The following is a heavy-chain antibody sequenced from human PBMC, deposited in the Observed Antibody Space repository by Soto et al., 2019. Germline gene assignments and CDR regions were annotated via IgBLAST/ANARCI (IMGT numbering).Heavy chain of an antibody. V-gene: IGHV1-18*01. CDR1: GYTFTSYG. Sequence: GASVKVSCKASGYTFTSYGISWVRQAPGQGLEWMGWISAYNGNTNYAQKLQGRVTMTTDTSTSTAYMELRSLRSDDTAVYYCAREVAYYDSWSGYYSDYYYMDVWGKGTTVTVSS. CDR3: AREVAYYDSWSGYYSDYYYMDV. D-gene: IGHD3-3*01. CDR2: ISAYNGNT. J-gene: IGHJ6*03.